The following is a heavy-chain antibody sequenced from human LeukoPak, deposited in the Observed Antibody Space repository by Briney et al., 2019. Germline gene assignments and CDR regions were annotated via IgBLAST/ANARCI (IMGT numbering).Heavy chain of an antibody. J-gene: IGHJ5*02. Sequence: SVKVSCKASGGTFSSYTISWVRQAPGQGLEWMGRIIPILGIANYAQKFQGRVTITADKSTSTAYMELSSLRSEDTAVYYCARVPPIVVVPAANGEYNWFDPWGRGTLVTVSS. CDR3: ARVPPIVVVPAANGEYNWFDP. CDR1: GGTFSSYT. V-gene: IGHV1-69*02. CDR2: IIPILGIA. D-gene: IGHD2-2*01.